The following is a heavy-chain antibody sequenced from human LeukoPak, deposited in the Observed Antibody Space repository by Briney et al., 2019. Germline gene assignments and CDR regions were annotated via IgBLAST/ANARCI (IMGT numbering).Heavy chain of an antibody. CDR3: ARDGARGVNWFDP. Sequence: LVKVSCKASGGTFSSYAINWVRQGPGQGLEWMGGVIPMFDTSNFAQKFQGRITITADKSTSTVYMELSSLRSEDTAVYYCARDGARGVNWFDPWGQGTLVTVSS. J-gene: IGHJ5*02. V-gene: IGHV1-69*06. D-gene: IGHD3-10*01. CDR1: GGTFSSYA. CDR2: VIPMFDTS.